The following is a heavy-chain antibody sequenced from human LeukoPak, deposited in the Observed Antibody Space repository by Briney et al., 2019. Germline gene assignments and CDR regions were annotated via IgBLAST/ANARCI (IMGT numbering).Heavy chain of an antibody. CDR3: ARVEGDYDILTGYYKYGKYYFDY. Sequence: SETLSLTCAVYGGSFSGYYWSWIRQSPGKGLEWIGEINHSGSTNYNPSLKSRVTISVDTSKNQFSLKLSSVTAADTAAYYCARVEGDYDILTGYYKYGKYYFDYWGQGTLVTVSS. D-gene: IGHD3-9*01. CDR1: GGSFSGYY. CDR2: INHSGST. V-gene: IGHV4-34*01. J-gene: IGHJ4*02.